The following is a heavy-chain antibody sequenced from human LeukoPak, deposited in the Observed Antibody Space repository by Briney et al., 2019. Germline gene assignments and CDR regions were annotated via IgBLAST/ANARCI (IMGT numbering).Heavy chain of an antibody. CDR2: IWYDASNK. D-gene: IGHD3-16*01. Sequence: TGMSLRLSCAASGFTFSSHGMHWVRQAPGKGLEWVAVIWYDASNKYYEDSVKGRFTISRDNSKNTLYLQMDSLRDEDTAVYYCARDRPLGEINGMDVWGQGTTVTVSS. CDR3: ARDRPLGEINGMDV. J-gene: IGHJ6*02. CDR1: GFTFSSHG. V-gene: IGHV3-33*01.